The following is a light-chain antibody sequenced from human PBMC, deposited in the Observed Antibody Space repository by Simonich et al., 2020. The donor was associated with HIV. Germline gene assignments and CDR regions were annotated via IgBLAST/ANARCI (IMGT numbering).Light chain of an antibody. CDR1: QSVSSN. Sequence: EIVMTQSPATLSVSPGERATLSCRASQSVSSNLAWNQQKPGQAPRLLISGASTRATGIPARFSGSGSGTEFTLTISSLQSEDFAVYYCQQYNDWPPWTFGQGTKVEIK. J-gene: IGKJ1*01. CDR3: QQYNDWPPWT. CDR2: GAS. V-gene: IGKV3-15*01.